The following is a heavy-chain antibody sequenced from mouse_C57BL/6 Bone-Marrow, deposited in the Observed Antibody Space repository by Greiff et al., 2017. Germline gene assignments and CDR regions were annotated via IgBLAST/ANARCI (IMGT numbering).Heavy chain of an antibody. CDR1: GYTFTSYG. D-gene: IGHD2-3*01. Sequence: QVQMQQSGAELARPGASVKLSCKASGYTFTSYGISWVKQRTGQGLEWIGEIYPRSGNTYYNEKFKGKATLTADKSSSTAYMELRSLTSEDSAVYFCAREGYYRFAYWGQGTLVTVSA. V-gene: IGHV1-81*01. CDR3: AREGYYRFAY. CDR2: IYPRSGNT. J-gene: IGHJ3*01.